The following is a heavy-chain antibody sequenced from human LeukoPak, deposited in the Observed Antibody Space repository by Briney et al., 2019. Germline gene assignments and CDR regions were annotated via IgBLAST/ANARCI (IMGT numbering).Heavy chain of an antibody. Sequence: GGSLRLSCAASGFTFSDYYMSWIRQAPGKGLEWVSYISSSGSTIYYADSVKGRFTISRDNSKNTLYLQMNSLRAEDTAVYYCARQHLLQIYYGSGSYRLDYWGQGTLVTVSS. D-gene: IGHD3-10*01. CDR1: GFTFSDYY. CDR3: ARQHLLQIYYGSGSYRLDY. CDR2: ISSSGSTI. V-gene: IGHV3-11*04. J-gene: IGHJ4*02.